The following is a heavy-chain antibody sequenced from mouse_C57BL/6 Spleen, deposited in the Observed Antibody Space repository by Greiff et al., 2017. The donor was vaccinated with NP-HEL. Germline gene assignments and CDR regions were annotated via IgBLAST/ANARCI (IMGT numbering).Heavy chain of an antibody. D-gene: IGHD1-1*01. V-gene: IGHV5-17*01. CDR1: GFTFSDYG. CDR3: ARIYYYGSSYLDAMDY. J-gene: IGHJ4*01. Sequence: DVQLVESGGGLVKPGGSLKLSCAASGFTFSDYGMHWVRQAPEKGLEWVAYISSGSSTIYYADTVKGRFTISRDNAKNTLFLQMTSLRSEDTAMYYCARIYYYGSSYLDAMDYWGQGTSVTVSS. CDR2: ISSGSSTI.